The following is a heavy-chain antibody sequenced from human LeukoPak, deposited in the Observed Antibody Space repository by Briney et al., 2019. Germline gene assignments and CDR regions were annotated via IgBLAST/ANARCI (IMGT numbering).Heavy chain of an antibody. V-gene: IGHV3-30*02. J-gene: IGHJ4*02. Sequence: GGSLRLSCAASGFTFSSYGLHWVRQAPGKGLEWVTFIRYDGTDKYYADSVKGRFTISRDNAKNSLYLQMNGLRTEDTAFYYCAKVIPGELGPPPFHYWGQGTLVTVSS. CDR3: AKVIPGELGPPPFHY. CDR2: IRYDGTDK. D-gene: IGHD7-27*01. CDR1: GFTFSSYG.